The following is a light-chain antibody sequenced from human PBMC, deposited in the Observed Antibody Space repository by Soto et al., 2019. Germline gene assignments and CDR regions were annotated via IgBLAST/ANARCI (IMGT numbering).Light chain of an antibody. CDR2: EVS. CDR1: SSDVGGYGS. CDR3: SSYTSSGTYV. J-gene: IGLJ1*01. V-gene: IGLV2-14*01. Sequence: QSALTQPASVSGPPGQSITISCTGTSSDVGGYGSVSWYQQHPGKAPKLMIYEVSNRPSGVSNRFSGSKSGNTASLTISGLQAEDDADYYCSSYTSSGTYVFGTGTKVTAL.